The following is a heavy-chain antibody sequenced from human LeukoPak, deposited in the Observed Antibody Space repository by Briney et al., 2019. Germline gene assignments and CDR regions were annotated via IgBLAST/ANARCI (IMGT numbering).Heavy chain of an antibody. J-gene: IGHJ4*02. CDR2: ISSSSSTI. Sequence: GGSLRLSCAASGFTFSSYSMNWVRQAPGKGLEWVSYISSSSSTIYYADSVKGRFTISRDNAKNSLYLQMNSLRAEDTAVYYCARVSRGSGLYLDYWGQGTLVTVSS. CDR1: GFTFSSYS. V-gene: IGHV3-48*04. CDR3: ARVSRGSGLYLDY. D-gene: IGHD2-15*01.